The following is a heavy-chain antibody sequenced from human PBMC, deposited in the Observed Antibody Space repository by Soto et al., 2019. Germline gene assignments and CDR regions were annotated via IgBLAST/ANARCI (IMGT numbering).Heavy chain of an antibody. V-gene: IGHV4-4*02. CDR1: GGSISSSNW. J-gene: IGHJ4*02. Sequence: QVQLQESGPGLVKPSGTLSLTCAVSGGSISSSNWWSWVRQPPGKGVEWSGDIYHSGNTNYNPTLKSRVTISVDKSKNHCSLKLSSVTAADTAVYYCARRRGYSYGFDYWGQGTLVTVSS. CDR2: IYHSGNT. CDR3: ARRRGYSYGFDY. D-gene: IGHD5-18*01.